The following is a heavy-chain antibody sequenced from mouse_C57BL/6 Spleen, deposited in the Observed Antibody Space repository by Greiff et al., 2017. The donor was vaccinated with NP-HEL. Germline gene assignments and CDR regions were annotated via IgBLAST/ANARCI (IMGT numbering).Heavy chain of an antibody. V-gene: IGHV5-16*01. CDR3: ARGDYYGPFAY. J-gene: IGHJ3*01. CDR1: GFTFSDYY. Sequence: EVKLMESEGGLVQPGSSMKLSCTASGFTFSDYYMAWVRQVPEKGLEWVANINYDGSSTYYLDSLKSRFIISRDNAKNILYLQMSSLKSEDTATYYCARGDYYGPFAYWGQGTLVTVSA. D-gene: IGHD1-1*01. CDR2: INYDGSST.